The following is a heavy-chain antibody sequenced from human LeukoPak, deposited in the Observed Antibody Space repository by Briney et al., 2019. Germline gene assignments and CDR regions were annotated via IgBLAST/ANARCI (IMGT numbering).Heavy chain of an antibody. CDR2: ISGSGGST. V-gene: IGHV3-23*01. CDR1: GFTFGSYA. Sequence: GGSLRLSCAASGFTFGSYAMSWVRQAPGKGLEWVSAISGSGGSTYYADSVKGRFTISRDNSKNTLYLQMNSLRAEDTAVYYCAKASVRPHYAYYYGMDVWGQGTTVTVSS. CDR3: AKASVRPHYAYYYGMDV. D-gene: IGHD6-6*01. J-gene: IGHJ6*02.